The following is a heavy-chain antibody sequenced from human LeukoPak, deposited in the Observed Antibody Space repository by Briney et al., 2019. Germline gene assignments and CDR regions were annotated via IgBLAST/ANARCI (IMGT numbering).Heavy chain of an antibody. CDR2: IYYSGST. J-gene: IGHJ4*02. D-gene: IGHD6-13*01. CDR3: ARQRGQQLVWVY. CDR1: GGSISSYY. V-gene: IGHV4-59*08. Sequence: SETLSLTCTVSGGSISSYYWSWIRQPPGKGLEWIGYIYYSGSTNYNPSLKSRVTISVDTSKNQFSLKLSSVTAADRAVYYCARQRGQQLVWVYWGQGTLVTVSS.